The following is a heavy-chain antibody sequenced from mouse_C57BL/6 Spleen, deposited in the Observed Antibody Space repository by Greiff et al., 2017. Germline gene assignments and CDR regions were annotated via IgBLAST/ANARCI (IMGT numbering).Heavy chain of an antibody. Sequence: EVKLVESGGGLVKPGGSLKLSCAASGFTFSDYGMHWVRQAPEKGLEWVAYISSGSSTIYYADTVKGRFTISRDNAKKTLFLQMTSLRSEDTAMYYCARKDYYGSSSAWFAYWGQGTLVTVSA. V-gene: IGHV5-17*01. J-gene: IGHJ3*01. CDR3: ARKDYYGSSSAWFAY. D-gene: IGHD1-1*01. CDR1: GFTFSDYG. CDR2: ISSGSSTI.